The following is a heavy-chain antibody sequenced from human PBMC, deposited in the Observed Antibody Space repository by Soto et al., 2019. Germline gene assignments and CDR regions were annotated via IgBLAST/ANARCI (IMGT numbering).Heavy chain of an antibody. CDR1: GLTVSGKKY. CDR2: LYDIDGT. J-gene: IGHJ3*01. CDR3: ASWHLQEHAYDV. D-gene: IGHD4-4*01. V-gene: IGHV3-53*01. Sequence: DVQLVESGGGLIQPGGSLRLSCAAFGLTVSGKKYMALVRQAPGKVLEWVAALYDIDGTYYADSVKGRFTTSGDSSKSIVYLQRNSLRTDDTAVYYCASWHLQEHAYDVWGQGTTVTVSS.